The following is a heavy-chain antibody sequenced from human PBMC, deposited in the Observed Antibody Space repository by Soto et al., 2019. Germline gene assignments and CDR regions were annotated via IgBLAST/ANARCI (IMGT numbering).Heavy chain of an antibody. CDR1: GYTFTGYY. CDR3: ARSRARGVGRLGAGY. D-gene: IGHD6-25*01. V-gene: IGHV1-2*02. CDR2: INPNSGGT. J-gene: IGHJ4*02. Sequence: ASVKVSCKASGYTFTGYYIHRVRQAPGQGLEWMGWINPNSGGTNYAQKFQGRVTMTRDTSISTAYMELSRLRSDDTAVYYCARSRARGVGRLGAGYWGQGTLVTVSS.